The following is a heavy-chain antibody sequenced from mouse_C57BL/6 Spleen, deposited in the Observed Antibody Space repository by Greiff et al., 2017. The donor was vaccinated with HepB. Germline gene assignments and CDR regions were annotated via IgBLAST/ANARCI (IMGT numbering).Heavy chain of an antibody. V-gene: IGHV5-17*01. CDR1: GFTFSDYG. Sequence: DVQLVESGGGLVKPGGSLKLSCAASGFTFSDYGMHWVRQAPEKGLEWVAYISSGSSTIYYADTVKGRFTITRDNAKNTLFLQMTSLRSEDNAMYYCARGLEKGYWGQGTTLTVSS. CDR2: ISSGSSTI. D-gene: IGHD3-3*01. J-gene: IGHJ2*01. CDR3: ARGLEKGY.